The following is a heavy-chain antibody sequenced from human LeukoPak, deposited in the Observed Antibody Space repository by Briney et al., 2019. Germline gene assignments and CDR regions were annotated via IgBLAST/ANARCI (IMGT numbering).Heavy chain of an antibody. D-gene: IGHD2-2*01. CDR2: ISGSGGST. J-gene: IGHJ4*02. CDR3: ARQIGYCSSTSCYDLLSFDY. Sequence: GGSLRLSCAASGFTFSSYAMSWVRQAPGKGLEWVSAISGSGGSTYYADSVKGRFTISRDNSKNTLYLQMNSLRAEDTAVYYCARQIGYCSSTSCYDLLSFDYWGQGTLVTVSS. V-gene: IGHV3-23*01. CDR1: GFTFSSYA.